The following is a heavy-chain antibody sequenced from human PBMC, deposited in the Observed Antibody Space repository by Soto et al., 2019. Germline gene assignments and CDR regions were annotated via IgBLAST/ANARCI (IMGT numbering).Heavy chain of an antibody. CDR3: ATWYRMVRGVIPSNWFDP. CDR2: FDPEDGET. J-gene: IGHJ5*02. Sequence: ASVKVSCKVSGYTLTELSMHWVRQAPGKGLEWMGGFDPEDGETIYAQKFQGRVTMTEDTSTDTAYMELSSLRSEDTAVYYCATWYRMVRGVIPSNWFDPWGQGTLVTSPQ. CDR1: GYTLTELS. D-gene: IGHD3-10*01. V-gene: IGHV1-24*01.